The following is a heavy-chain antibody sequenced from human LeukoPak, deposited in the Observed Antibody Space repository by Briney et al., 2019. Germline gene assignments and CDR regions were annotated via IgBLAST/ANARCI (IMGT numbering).Heavy chain of an antibody. D-gene: IGHD5-12*01. CDR2: ISSSSSYI. CDR3: ARDITGYSGFDP. J-gene: IGHJ5*02. CDR1: GFTFSDYY. V-gene: IGHV3-11*06. Sequence: GGSLRLSCAASGFTFSDYYMSWIRQAPGKGLEWVSSISSSSSYIYYADSVKGRFTISRDNAKNSLYLQMNSLRAEDTAVYYCARDITGYSGFDPWGQGTLVTVSS.